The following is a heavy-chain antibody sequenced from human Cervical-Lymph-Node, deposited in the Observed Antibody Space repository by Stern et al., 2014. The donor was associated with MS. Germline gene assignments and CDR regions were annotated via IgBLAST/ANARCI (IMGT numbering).Heavy chain of an antibody. Sequence: VQLVESGGGVVQPGRSLRLSCAASGFTFSSSSMHWVRQAPGKGLEWVAVISYDGSNKYHGDSVKGRFTISRDNSKNTLSLQMNSLRAEDTAVYYCARQRSYDLNGMDVWGQGTTVTVSS. CDR3: ARQRSYDLNGMDV. J-gene: IGHJ6*02. CDR2: ISYDGSNK. V-gene: IGHV3-30*01. CDR1: GFTFSSSS. D-gene: IGHD5-18*01.